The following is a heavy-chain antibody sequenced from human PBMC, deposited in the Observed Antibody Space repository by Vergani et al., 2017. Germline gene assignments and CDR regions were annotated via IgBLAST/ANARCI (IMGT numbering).Heavy chain of an antibody. CDR2: IKQDGSEK. CDR1: GFTFSSYW. D-gene: IGHD3-3*01. V-gene: IGHV3-7*01. CDR3: ARXGAYYDFWSGQYYYYMDV. Sequence: EVQLVESGGGLVQPGGSLRLSCAASGFTFSSYWMSWVRQAPGKGLEWVANIKQDGSEKYYVDSVKGRFTISRDNAKNSLYLQMNSLRAEDTAVYYCARXGAYYDFWSGQYYYYMDVWGKGTTVTVSS. J-gene: IGHJ6*03.